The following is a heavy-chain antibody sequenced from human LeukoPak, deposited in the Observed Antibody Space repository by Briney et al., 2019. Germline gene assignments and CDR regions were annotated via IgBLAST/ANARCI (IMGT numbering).Heavy chain of an antibody. Sequence: ASVKVSCKASGYTFTSYSMNWVRQAPGQGLEYMGWINANTGNPTYAQGFTGRFVFSLDTSVSTAYLQIISLKAEDTAVYYCARDFPARDWFFDLWGRGTLVTVSS. V-gene: IGHV7-4-1*02. CDR1: GYTFTSYS. CDR3: ARDFPARDWFFDL. CDR2: INANTGNP. J-gene: IGHJ2*01.